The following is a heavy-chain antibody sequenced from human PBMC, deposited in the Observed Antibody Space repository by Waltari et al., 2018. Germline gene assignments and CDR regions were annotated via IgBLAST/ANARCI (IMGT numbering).Heavy chain of an antibody. CDR2: IYYSGST. V-gene: IGHV4-31*03. CDR3: ARDDCGGDCYSRYFDL. J-gene: IGHJ2*01. Sequence: QVQLQESGPGLVKPSQTLSLTCTVSGGSISSGGYYWSWIRQHPGKGLEWIGYIYYSGSTYYHPSLRSRVTISVDTSKIQFSLKLSSVTAADTAVYYCARDDCGGDCYSRYFDLWGRGTLVTVSS. D-gene: IGHD2-21*01. CDR1: GGSISSGGYY.